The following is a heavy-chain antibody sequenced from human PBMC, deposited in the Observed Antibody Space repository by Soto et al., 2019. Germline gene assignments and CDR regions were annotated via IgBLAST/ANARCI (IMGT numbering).Heavy chain of an antibody. J-gene: IGHJ5*02. V-gene: IGHV3-74*01. CDR1: GFTFSTYW. CDR2: INSDGSST. D-gene: IGHD1-26*01. CDR3: AKAWEVNWFDP. Sequence: EVQLVESGGDLVQPGGPLRLSCAASGFTFSTYWMHWVRQAPGKGLVWVSRINSDGSSTSYADSVKGRFTISRDNAKNTLYLQMNSLRADDTAVYYCAKAWEVNWFDPWGQGTLVTVSS.